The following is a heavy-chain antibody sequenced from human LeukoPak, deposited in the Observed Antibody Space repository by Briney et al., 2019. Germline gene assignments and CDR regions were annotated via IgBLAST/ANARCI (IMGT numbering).Heavy chain of an antibody. CDR3: ARDNNLEFDY. D-gene: IGHD2/OR15-2a*01. CDR2: INLDGSGQ. Sequence: PGGSLRLSCVASKFSFSSYWMSWLRHIPGKGLEWVANINLDGSGQYYVDSVKGRFTISRDNAENSLFLQMNSLRVEDTAVYYCARDNNLEFDYWGQGTLVTVSS. CDR1: KFSFSSYW. V-gene: IGHV3-7*01. J-gene: IGHJ4*02.